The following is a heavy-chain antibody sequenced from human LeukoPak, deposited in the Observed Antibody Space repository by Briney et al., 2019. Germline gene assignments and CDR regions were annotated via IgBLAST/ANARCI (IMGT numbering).Heavy chain of an antibody. CDR1: GFTFSSYW. D-gene: IGHD3-10*01. Sequence: GGSLRLSCAASGFTFSSYWLSWVRQAPGKGLEWVANIKQDESEKYYVDSVKGRFTISRDNAKNSLYLQMNSLRAEDTAVYYCARDALFNYYGSGSYPYYFDDWGQGTLVTVSS. CDR3: ARDALFNYYGSGSYPYYFDD. V-gene: IGHV3-7*01. J-gene: IGHJ4*02. CDR2: IKQDESEK.